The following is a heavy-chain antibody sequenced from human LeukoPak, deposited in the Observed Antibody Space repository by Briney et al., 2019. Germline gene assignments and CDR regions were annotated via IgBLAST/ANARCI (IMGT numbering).Heavy chain of an antibody. D-gene: IGHD3-22*01. Sequence: TASETLSLTCTVSGGSISSSNYYWGWIRQPPGKGLEWIGTIFYSGSTYYSPSLKSRVTISVDTSKSQFSLKLSSATAADTAVYYCARHVDSSTYYYFGSWGQGTLVTVSS. CDR2: IFYSGST. V-gene: IGHV4-39*01. CDR1: GGSISSSNYY. CDR3: ARHVDSSTYYYFGS. J-gene: IGHJ4*02.